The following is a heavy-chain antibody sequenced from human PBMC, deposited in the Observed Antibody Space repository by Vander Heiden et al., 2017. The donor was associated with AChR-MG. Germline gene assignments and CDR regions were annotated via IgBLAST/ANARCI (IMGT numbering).Heavy chain of an antibody. CDR3: ARHDSGYAQTGFDY. CDR2: IYYSGST. CDR1: GGSISSSSYY. J-gene: IGHJ4*02. V-gene: IGHV4-39*01. Sequence: QLQLQESGPGLVKPSETLSLTCTVSGGSISSSSYYWGWIRQPPGKGLEWIGSIYYSGSTYYNPSLKSRVTISVDTSKNQFSLKLSSVTAADTAVYYCARHDSGYAQTGFDYWGQGTLVTVSS. D-gene: IGHD5-12*01.